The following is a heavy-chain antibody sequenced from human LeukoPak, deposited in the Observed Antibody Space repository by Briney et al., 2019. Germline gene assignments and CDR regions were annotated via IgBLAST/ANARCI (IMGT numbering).Heavy chain of an antibody. CDR3: ARVSYDILTGYSYIDY. CDR2: IRSSSSYI. V-gene: IGHV3-21*01. J-gene: IGHJ4*02. Sequence: GGSLRLSCAASGFTFSSYSMNWVRQAPGKGLEWVSSIRSSSSYIYYADSVKGRFTISRDNAKNSLYLQMNSLRAEDTAVYYCARVSYDILTGYSYIDYWGQGTLVTVSA. CDR1: GFTFSSYS. D-gene: IGHD3-9*01.